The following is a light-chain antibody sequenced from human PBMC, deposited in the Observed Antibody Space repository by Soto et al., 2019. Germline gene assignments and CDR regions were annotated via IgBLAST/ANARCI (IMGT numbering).Light chain of an antibody. CDR3: GTWDSSLNAVV. CDR2: DNT. V-gene: IGLV1-51*01. Sequence: QSVLTQPPLVSASPGQKVTISCSGSTSNLGGNYVSWYQQLPGTAPKLLIYDNTKGPSGIPDRFSGSKSGTSATLGITELQTGDEADYYCGTWDSSLNAVVFGGGTKLTVL. J-gene: IGLJ2*01. CDR1: TSNLGGNY.